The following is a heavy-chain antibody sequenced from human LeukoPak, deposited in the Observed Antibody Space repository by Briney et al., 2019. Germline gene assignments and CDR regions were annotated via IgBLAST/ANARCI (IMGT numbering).Heavy chain of an antibody. CDR3: AKDADFWSGYYVYYFDY. CDR1: GFTFSSYA. Sequence: GGSLRLSCAASGFTFSSYAMSWVRQAPGKGLEWVSAISGSGGSTYYADSVKGRFTISRDNSKNTLYLQMSSLRAEDTAVYYCAKDADFWSGYYVYYFDYWGQGTLVTVSS. CDR2: ISGSGGST. D-gene: IGHD3-3*01. V-gene: IGHV3-23*01. J-gene: IGHJ4*02.